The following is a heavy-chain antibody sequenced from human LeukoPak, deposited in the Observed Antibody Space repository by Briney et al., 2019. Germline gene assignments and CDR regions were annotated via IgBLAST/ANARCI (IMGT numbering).Heavy chain of an antibody. J-gene: IGHJ5*01. CDR2: IYHSGAA. Sequence: SETLSLTCTVSGYSLSGGFHWSWIRQPPGKGLEWIGSIYHSGAAYYNPSVKSRVIMSVDKSKNQFSVRLSFVTAADTAVYYCAEERDGFNYDSWGQGTLVIVSS. CDR1: GYSLSGGFH. D-gene: IGHD5-24*01. CDR3: AEERDGFNYDS. V-gene: IGHV4-38-2*02.